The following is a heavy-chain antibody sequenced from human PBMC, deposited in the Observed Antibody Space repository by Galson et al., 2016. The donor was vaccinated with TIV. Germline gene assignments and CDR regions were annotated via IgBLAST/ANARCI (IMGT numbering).Heavy chain of an antibody. V-gene: IGHV3-11*01. D-gene: IGHD2-15*01. CDR2: ISSSGSIR. Sequence: SLRLSCAASKFTFSDYYMSWIRQAPGKGLEWVAYISSSGSIRYYADSVKGRFTISRDNAKNSLYLQMNSLRAEDTAVYYCARDCSGDSCYSSPIYFDFWGQGTRVTVSS. CDR1: KFTFSDYY. J-gene: IGHJ4*02. CDR3: ARDCSGDSCYSSPIYFDF.